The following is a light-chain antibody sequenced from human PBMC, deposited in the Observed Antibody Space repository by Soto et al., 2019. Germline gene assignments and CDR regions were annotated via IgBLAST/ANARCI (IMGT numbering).Light chain of an antibody. V-gene: IGKV1-5*03. J-gene: IGKJ2*01. Sequence: DIQMTQSPSTLSGSVGDRVTIACRSSQTISSWLAWYQQKPGKAPKLLIYKASTLKSGVPSRFSGSGSGTEFTLTISRLQPDDFATYCCQQYNSYSVNAFGQGTKVDIK. CDR2: KAS. CDR3: QQYNSYSVNA. CDR1: QTISSW.